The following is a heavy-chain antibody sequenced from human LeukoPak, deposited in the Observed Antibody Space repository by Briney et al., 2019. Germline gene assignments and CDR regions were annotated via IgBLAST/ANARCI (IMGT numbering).Heavy chain of an antibody. V-gene: IGHV3-7*01. CDR1: GFTFSSYW. CDR2: IKQDGSEK. J-gene: IGHJ6*03. Sequence: PGGSLRLSCAASGFTFSSYWMSWVRQAPGKGLEWVANIKQDGSEKYYVDSVKGRFTISRDNAKNSLYLQMNSLRAEDTAVYYCARDSPLLWFGEHYMDVWGKGTTVTVSS. CDR3: ARDSPLLWFGEHYMDV. D-gene: IGHD3-10*01.